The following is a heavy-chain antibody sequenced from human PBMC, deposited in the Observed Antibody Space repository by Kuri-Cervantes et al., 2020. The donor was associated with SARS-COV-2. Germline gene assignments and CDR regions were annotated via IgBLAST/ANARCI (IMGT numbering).Heavy chain of an antibody. CDR2: ISYDGSNK. CDR1: GFTFSSYA. V-gene: IGHV3-30-3*01. CDR3: ARGDAFDI. J-gene: IGHJ3*02. Sequence: GESLQISCAASGFTFSSYAMHWVRQAPGKGLEWVAVISYDGSNKYYADSVKGRFTISRDNSKNTLYLQMNSLRAEDTAVYYCARGDAFDIWGQGTMVTVSS.